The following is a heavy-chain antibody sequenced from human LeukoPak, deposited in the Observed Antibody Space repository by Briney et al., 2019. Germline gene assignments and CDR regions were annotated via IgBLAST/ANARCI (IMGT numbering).Heavy chain of an antibody. CDR1: GGSFSGYY. CDR3: ARGSRSYVLRFLEWLPYFDY. D-gene: IGHD3-3*01. J-gene: IGHJ4*02. Sequence: PSETLSLTCAVYGGSFSGYYWSWIRQPPGKGLEWIGEINHSGSTNYNPSLKSRVTISVDTSKNQFSLKLSSVTAADTAVYYCARGSRSYVLRFLEWLPYFDYWGQGTLVTVSS. V-gene: IGHV4-34*01. CDR2: INHSGST.